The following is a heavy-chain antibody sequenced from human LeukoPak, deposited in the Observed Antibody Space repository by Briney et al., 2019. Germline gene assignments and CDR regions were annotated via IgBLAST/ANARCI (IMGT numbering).Heavy chain of an antibody. CDR3: ARGPMYSSSPLGY. CDR2: MNPNSGNT. CDR1: GYTFTSYD. V-gene: IGHV1-8*03. Sequence: ASVKVSCKASGYTFTSYDINWVRQATGQGLEWMGWMNPNSGNTGYAQKFQGRVTITRDTSISTAYMELSSLRSEDTAVYYCARGPMYSSSPLGYWGQGTLVTVSS. J-gene: IGHJ4*02. D-gene: IGHD6-6*01.